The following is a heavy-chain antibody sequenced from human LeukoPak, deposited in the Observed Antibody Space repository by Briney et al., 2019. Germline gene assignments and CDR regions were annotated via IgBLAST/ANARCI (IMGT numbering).Heavy chain of an antibody. D-gene: IGHD5-12*01. CDR1: GGSISISSYY. CDR3: ARMSGYDAWFDP. CDR2: IYYSGST. J-gene: IGHJ5*02. Sequence: SETLSLTCTVSGGSISISSYYWGWIRQPPGKGLEWIGSIYYSGSTYYNPSLKSRVTISVDTSKNQFSLKLSSVTAADTAVYYCARMSGYDAWFDPWGQGTLVTVSS. V-gene: IGHV4-39*01.